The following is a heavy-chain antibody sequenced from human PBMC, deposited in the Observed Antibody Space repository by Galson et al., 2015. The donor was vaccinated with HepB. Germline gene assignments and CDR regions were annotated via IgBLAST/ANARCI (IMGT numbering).Heavy chain of an antibody. CDR3: ARCDTPYYFMDV. V-gene: IGHV4-31*03. Sequence: TLSLTCTVSGGSISSGGYYWSWIRQHPGKGLKWIGFIYDSGKTYYNPSLKSRITISIDTSKNQFSLKLSSVTAADTAVFYCARCDTPYYFMDVWGQGTTVTVSS. J-gene: IGHJ6*02. CDR2: IYDSGKT. CDR1: GGSISSGGYY. D-gene: IGHD2-2*02.